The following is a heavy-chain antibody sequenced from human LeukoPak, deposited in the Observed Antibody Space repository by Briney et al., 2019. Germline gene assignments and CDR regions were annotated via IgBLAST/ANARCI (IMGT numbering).Heavy chain of an antibody. D-gene: IGHD1-26*01. CDR1: GGTFSSYA. CDR2: IIPIFGTA. V-gene: IGHV1-69*06. J-gene: IGHJ3*02. CDR3: ARAVGHSGSYPDAFDI. Sequence: SVKVSCKASGGTFSSYAISWVRQAPGQGLEWMGGIIPIFGTANYAQKFQGRVTITADKSTSTAYMELSSLRSEDTALYYCARAVGHSGSYPDAFDIWGQGTMVTVSS.